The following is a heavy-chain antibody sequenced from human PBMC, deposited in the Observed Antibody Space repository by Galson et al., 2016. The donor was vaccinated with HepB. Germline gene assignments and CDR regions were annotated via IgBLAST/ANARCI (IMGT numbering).Heavy chain of an antibody. V-gene: IGHV3-30-3*01. J-gene: IGHJ6*03. CDR1: GFTFSSYA. Sequence: SLRLSCAASGFTFSSYAMHWVRQAPGKGLEWVAVISYDGSNKYYADSVRGRFTISRDNSKNTLYLQMNSLRAEDTAVYYCATHWRSGYNSPFYYNMDVWGKGTTVTVSS. CDR2: ISYDGSNK. D-gene: IGHD5-18*01. CDR3: ATHWRSGYNSPFYYNMDV.